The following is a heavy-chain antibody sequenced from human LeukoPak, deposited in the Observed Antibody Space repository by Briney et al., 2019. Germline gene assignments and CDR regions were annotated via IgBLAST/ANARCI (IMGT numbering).Heavy chain of an antibody. CDR3: ATELYYYDSSGYYGPYYFDY. D-gene: IGHD3-22*01. J-gene: IGHJ4*02. CDR1: GGSISSSSYY. CDR2: IYYSGST. V-gene: IGHV4-39*01. Sequence: SETLSLTCTVSGGSISSSSYYWGWIRQPPGKGLEWSGSIYYSGSTYYNPSLKSRVTISVDTSKNQFSLKLSSVTDADTAVYYCATELYYYDSSGYYGPYYFDYWGQGTLVTVSS.